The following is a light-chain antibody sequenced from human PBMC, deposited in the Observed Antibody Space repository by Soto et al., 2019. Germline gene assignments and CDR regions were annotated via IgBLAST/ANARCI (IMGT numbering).Light chain of an antibody. CDR2: GIS. CDR1: QSVRSN. J-gene: IGKJ5*01. Sequence: EIVMTQSPPTLSVSPGERATLSCRASQSVRSNLAWYQQKPGQAPRLLIYGISTRATGIPIRLSGSGSGTEFTLTISSLQSEDFAVYYCQQSNNWPPTFGQGTRLEIK. V-gene: IGKV3-15*01. CDR3: QQSNNWPPT.